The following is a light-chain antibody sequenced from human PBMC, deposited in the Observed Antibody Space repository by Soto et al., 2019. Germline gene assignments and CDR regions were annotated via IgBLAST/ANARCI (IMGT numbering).Light chain of an antibody. J-gene: IGLJ2*01. CDR1: SSDVGGYNY. CDR3: RSYTSSSTYVI. V-gene: IGLV2-14*01. Sequence: QSALTQPASVSGSPGQSITISCTGTSSDVGGYNYVSWYQQHPGKAPKVMIYDVSNRPSGVSNRFSGSKSGNTASLTISGLQAEDEADYYCRSYTSSSTYVIFGGGTKLTVL. CDR2: DVS.